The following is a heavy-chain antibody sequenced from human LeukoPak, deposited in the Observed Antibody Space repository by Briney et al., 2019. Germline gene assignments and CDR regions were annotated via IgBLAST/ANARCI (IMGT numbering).Heavy chain of an antibody. CDR3: ARLRGDSLRDY. Sequence: GESLKISWKGSGYSFTHYWNGLVRQMPRKGLEWVGIIFPGDSDTRYSPSFQGQVTISADKSISTTYLQWGSLKASDTAMYYCARLRGDSLRDYWGQGALVTVSS. CDR1: GYSFTHYW. CDR2: IFPGDSDT. V-gene: IGHV5-51*01. D-gene: IGHD7-27*01. J-gene: IGHJ4*02.